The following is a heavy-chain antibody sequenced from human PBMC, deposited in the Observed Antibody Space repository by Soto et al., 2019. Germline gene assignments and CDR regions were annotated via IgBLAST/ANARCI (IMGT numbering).Heavy chain of an antibody. CDR3: AREKVEGANHHRIDY. J-gene: IGHJ4*02. V-gene: IGHV4-59*01. D-gene: IGHD1-26*01. CDR2: IYYSGST. CDR1: GGSISSYY. Sequence: QVQLQESGPGLVKPSETLSLTCTVSGGSISSYYWSWIRQPPGKGLEWIGYIYYSGSTNYNPSLNSRVTISVDTSKNQFSLKLSSVTAADTAVYYCAREKVEGANHHRIDYWGQGTLVTVSS.